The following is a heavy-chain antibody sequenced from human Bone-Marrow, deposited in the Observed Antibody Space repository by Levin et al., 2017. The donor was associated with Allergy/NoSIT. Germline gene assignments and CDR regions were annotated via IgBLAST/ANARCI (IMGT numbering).Heavy chain of an antibody. V-gene: IGHV3-30*18. J-gene: IGHJ4*02. CDR1: GFNFFNYG. CDR2: ISYDGGHD. Sequence: GGSLRLSCAASGFNFFNYGMHWVRQAPSKGLEWVATISYDGGHDYYADSVRGRYTISRDNSKKRVYLEMNSLRPEDTAVFYCAKGTGNYYDTTGHFDYWGQGTLVTVSS. CDR3: AKGTGNYYDTTGHFDY. D-gene: IGHD3-22*01.